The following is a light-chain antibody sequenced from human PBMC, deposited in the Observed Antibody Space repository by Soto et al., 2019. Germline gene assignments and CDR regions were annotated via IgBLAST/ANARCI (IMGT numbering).Light chain of an antibody. V-gene: IGKV1-5*01. J-gene: IGKJ1*01. Sequence: DIDMAQSPSTLAASVGNRVTITVRASQYISSWLAWYRQKPGKAPKLLLYDASSLAGGVPSRFSGSGSGTEFTLTISSLQPDDFATYDCQQYTGYSPCTFGLGTKVDIK. CDR2: DAS. CDR1: QYISSW. CDR3: QQYTGYSPCT.